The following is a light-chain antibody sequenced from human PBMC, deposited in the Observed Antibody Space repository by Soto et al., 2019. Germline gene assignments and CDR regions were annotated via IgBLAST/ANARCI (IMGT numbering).Light chain of an antibody. CDR1: QGIRND. J-gene: IGKJ5*01. V-gene: IGKV1-17*01. CDR3: QQYNTYST. CDR2: DAS. Sequence: QMAQSPSSLSASVGDRVTITCRASQGIRNDLGWYQQKPGKAPNPLIYDASSLKSGVPARFSGSGSGTEFTLTISSLQPDDFATYYCQQYNTYSTFGQGTRLEIK.